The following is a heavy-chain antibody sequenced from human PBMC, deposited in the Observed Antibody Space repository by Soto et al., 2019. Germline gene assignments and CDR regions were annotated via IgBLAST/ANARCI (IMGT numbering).Heavy chain of an antibody. CDR2: IYHSGST. Sequence: SETLSLTCAVSGDSISSSKWWSWVRQPPGKGLEWIGEIYHSGSTNYNPSLKSRVTISVDKSKNQFSLKLSSVTAADTAVYYCARVAGAGKRVDYGGQGPLVPVSS. J-gene: IGHJ4*02. CDR3: ARVAGAGKRVDY. V-gene: IGHV4-4*02. D-gene: IGHD3-10*01. CDR1: GDSISSSKW.